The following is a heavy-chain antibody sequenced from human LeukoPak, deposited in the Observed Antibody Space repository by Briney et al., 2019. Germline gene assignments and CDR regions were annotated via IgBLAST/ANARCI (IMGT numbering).Heavy chain of an antibody. J-gene: IGHJ3*02. V-gene: IGHV4-39*01. CDR3: ARPLDTTLVNAFDI. Sequence: SSETLSLTCTVSGASISSSSYFWGWIRQPPGKGLEYIGSVYYSRSTYYNPSLRSRVTISVDRSKNQISLRLNSVTAADTAVYYCARPLDTTLVNAFDIWGPGTMVTVS. CDR1: GASISSSSYF. D-gene: IGHD5-18*01. CDR2: VYYSRST.